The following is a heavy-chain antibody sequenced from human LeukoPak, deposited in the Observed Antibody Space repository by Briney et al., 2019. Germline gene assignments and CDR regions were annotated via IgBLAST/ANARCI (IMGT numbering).Heavy chain of an antibody. CDR1: GDSISTNHSY. D-gene: IGHD6-19*01. V-gene: IGHV4-39*01. CDR3: ARHQGQWLILYYFDY. Sequence: PSETLSLTCTVSGDSISTNHSYWGWIRQPPGKGLEWIGSIHYSGSTYYNPSLKSRVTMSVDTSKNQFSLKVTSVTDTDTDAYYCARHQGQWLILYYFDYWGQGSVVTVSS. J-gene: IGHJ4*02. CDR2: IHYSGST.